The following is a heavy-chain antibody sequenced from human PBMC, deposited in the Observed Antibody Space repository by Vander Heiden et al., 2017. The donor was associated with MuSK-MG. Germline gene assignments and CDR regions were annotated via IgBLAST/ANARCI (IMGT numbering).Heavy chain of an antibody. Sequence: QVQLVHSGADVKKPGASVKVYCKATGYTFTSYYMHWVRQAPAQGLEWMGIITPSGGSTSYAQKFQGRVTMTRDTSTSTVYMELSSLRSEDTAVYYCARGGTNYGDYFDYWGQGTLVTVSS. D-gene: IGHD4-17*01. J-gene: IGHJ4*02. CDR3: ARGGTNYGDYFDY. CDR2: ITPSGGST. V-gene: IGHV1-46*03. CDR1: GYTFTSYY.